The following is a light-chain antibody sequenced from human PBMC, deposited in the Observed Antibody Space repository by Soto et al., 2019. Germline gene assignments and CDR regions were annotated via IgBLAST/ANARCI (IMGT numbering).Light chain of an antibody. V-gene: IGLV2-14*01. J-gene: IGLJ1*01. CDR1: TRDIAGYNY. CDR2: QVT. CDR3: CSYAGTSHV. Sequence: QSALTQPASVSGSLGQSITISCTGTTRDIAGYNYISWYQQLPGKAPKLMIYQVTIRPSGISNRFSGSKSGNTASLTISGLQAEDEADYYCCSYAGTSHVFGTGTKVTV.